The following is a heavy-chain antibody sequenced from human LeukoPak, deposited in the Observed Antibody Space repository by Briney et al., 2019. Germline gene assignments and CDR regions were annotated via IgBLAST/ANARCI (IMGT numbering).Heavy chain of an antibody. D-gene: IGHD2-21*02. V-gene: IGHV3-23*01. CDR1: GFTFSSFG. CDR3: AKDAGLGGVVTTGTYFDY. CDR2: ISGSGGST. J-gene: IGHJ4*02. Sequence: GGSLRLSCAASGFTFSSFGMSWVRQAPGKGLEWVSAISGSGGSTYYADSVKGRFTISRDNSKNTLYLQMNSLRAEDTAVYYCAKDAGLGGVVTTGTYFDYWGQGTLVTVSS.